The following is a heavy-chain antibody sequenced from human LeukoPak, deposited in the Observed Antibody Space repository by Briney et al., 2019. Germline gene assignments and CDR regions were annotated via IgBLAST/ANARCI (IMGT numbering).Heavy chain of an antibody. D-gene: IGHD3-9*01. Sequence: ASVKVSCKASGYTFTSYGISWVRQAPGQGLEWMGWISAYNGNTNCAQKLQSRVTMTTDTSTSTAYMELRSLRSDDTAVYYCSRHALTGYYKVISYYYYMDVWGKGTTVTVSS. J-gene: IGHJ6*03. CDR3: SRHALTGYYKVISYYYYMDV. CDR2: ISAYNGNT. CDR1: GYTFTSYG. V-gene: IGHV1-18*01.